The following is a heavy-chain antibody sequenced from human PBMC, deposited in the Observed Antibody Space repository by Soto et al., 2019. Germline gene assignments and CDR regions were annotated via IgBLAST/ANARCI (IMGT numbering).Heavy chain of an antibody. CDR1: GDSISSSY. CDR3: ARGHPFDH. CDR2: MSYSGST. Sequence: KTSETLSLTCSVSGDSISSSYWSWIRQPPGKGLEWIGFMSYSGSTNYKPSLKSRVTISVDTSKNQFSLKLSSVTAADTAVYYCARGHPFDHWGQGTLVTVSS. V-gene: IGHV4-59*01. J-gene: IGHJ4*02.